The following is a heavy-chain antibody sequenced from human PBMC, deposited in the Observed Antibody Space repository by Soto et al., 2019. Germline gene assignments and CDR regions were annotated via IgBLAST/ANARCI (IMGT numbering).Heavy chain of an antibody. CDR2: ILPSGRN. CDR3: ARSDYGDSNSQYFDY. CDR1: GGSITNNNW. D-gene: IGHD4-17*01. J-gene: IGHJ4*02. V-gene: IGHV4-4*02. Sequence: QLRLEESGPGLVKPSGTLSLRCAVSGGSITNNNWWNWVRQTPEKGLEWIGQILPSGRNNYKPSLASRVTMTVDTSTNQFSLILTSVTAADTALYFCARSDYGDSNSQYFDYWGQGTQVTVSS.